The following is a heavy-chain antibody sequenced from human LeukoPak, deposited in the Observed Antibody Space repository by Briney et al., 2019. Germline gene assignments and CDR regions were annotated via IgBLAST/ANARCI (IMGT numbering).Heavy chain of an antibody. D-gene: IGHD1-14*01. CDR2: VSGNAGST. CDR3: AKGGHTYRYFDY. Sequence: GGSLRLSCAASGFTFGNYAMSWVRQAPGKGLEWVPTVSGNAGSTYYADSVKGRFTISRDYSNNTVYLQMNSLRAEDMAVYYCAKGGHTYRYFDYWGQGTLVTVSS. CDR1: GFTFGNYA. J-gene: IGHJ4*02. V-gene: IGHV3-23*01.